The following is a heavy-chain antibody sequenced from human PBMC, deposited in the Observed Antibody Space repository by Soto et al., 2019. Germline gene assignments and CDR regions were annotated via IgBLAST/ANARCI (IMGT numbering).Heavy chain of an antibody. J-gene: IGHJ5*02. D-gene: IGHD1-26*01. Sequence: EVQLVESGGGLVQSGGSLRLSCAASGFTFSDHYMDWVRQAPGKGLEWVGRTRNKANSYTTEYAASVKGRFTISRDDSKNSLYLQMNSLKTEDTAVYYCARVVGAPNWFDPWGQGTLVTVSS. CDR1: GFTFSDHY. CDR2: TRNKANSYTT. V-gene: IGHV3-72*01. CDR3: ARVVGAPNWFDP.